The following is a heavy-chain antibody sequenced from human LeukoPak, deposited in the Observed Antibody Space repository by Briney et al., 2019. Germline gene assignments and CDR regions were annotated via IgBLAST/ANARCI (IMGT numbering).Heavy chain of an antibody. CDR3: ARGQKYYDFWSGYFPHWFDP. V-gene: IGHV1-46*01. CDR1: GYTFTSYY. J-gene: IGHJ5*02. Sequence: GASVKVSCKASGYTFTSYYMHWVRQAPGQGLEWMGIINPSGGSTNYAQKFQGRVTMTRDMSTSTVYMELSSLRSEDTAVYYCARGQKYYDFWSGYFPHWFDPWGQGTLVTVSS. CDR2: INPSGGST. D-gene: IGHD3-3*01.